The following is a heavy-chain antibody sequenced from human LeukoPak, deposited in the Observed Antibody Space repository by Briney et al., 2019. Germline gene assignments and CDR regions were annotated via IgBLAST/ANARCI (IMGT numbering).Heavy chain of an antibody. V-gene: IGHV3-33*06. J-gene: IGHJ4*02. Sequence: GTSLRLPCAASGLIFSNYGMHWVRQPPGKGLEWAAGIWYDGSNKDYVDSVKGRFTISTANSKNTLYLQMNSLRAEDTAVYYCANNFDYWGQGTLVTVSS. CDR1: GLIFSNYG. CDR2: IWYDGSNK. CDR3: ANNFDY.